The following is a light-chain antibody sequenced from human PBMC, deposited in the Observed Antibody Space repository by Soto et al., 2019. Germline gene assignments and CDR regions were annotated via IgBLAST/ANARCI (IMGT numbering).Light chain of an antibody. CDR1: RSDVGGYNY. J-gene: IGLJ1*01. Sequence: QSALTQPASVSGSPGQSITISCTGTRSDVGGYNYVSWYQQHPGKAPKLMIYEVSNRPSGVSNRFSGSKSGNTASLTISGLQAEDEDDYYCSSYTSSSTLVFGTGTKVTVL. CDR2: EVS. CDR3: SSYTSSSTLV. V-gene: IGLV2-14*01.